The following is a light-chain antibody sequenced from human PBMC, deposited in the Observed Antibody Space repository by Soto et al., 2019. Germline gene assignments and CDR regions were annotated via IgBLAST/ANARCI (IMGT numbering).Light chain of an antibody. CDR2: KAS. V-gene: IGKV1-5*03. Sequence: DIPTTLAPSTLSRSVGYRVTITCRASQTLISWLAWYQQKPGKAPKLLIYKASTLKSGVPSRFSGSGSGTEFTLTISSLQPEDFATYYGQHYNSYSEGFGQGTKVDIK. CDR1: QTLISW. CDR3: QHYNSYSEG. J-gene: IGKJ1*01.